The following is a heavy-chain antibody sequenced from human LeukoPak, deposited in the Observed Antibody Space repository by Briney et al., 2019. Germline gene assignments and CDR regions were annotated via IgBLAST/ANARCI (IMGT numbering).Heavy chain of an antibody. V-gene: IGHV4-34*01. CDR1: GGSFGGYY. CDR2: INHSGST. CDR3: ARGSRGPTLAQIPLAPYYYGMDV. D-gene: IGHD2-15*01. J-gene: IGHJ6*02. Sequence: PSETLSLTCAVYGGSFGGYYWSWIRQPPGKGLEWIGEINHSGSTNYNPSLVSRVIISVDTSKNQFTLKLSSVTAADTAVCYCARGSRGPTLAQIPLAPYYYGMDVWGQGTTVTVSS.